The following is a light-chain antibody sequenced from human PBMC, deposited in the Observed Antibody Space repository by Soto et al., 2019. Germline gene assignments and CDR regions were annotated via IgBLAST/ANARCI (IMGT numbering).Light chain of an antibody. CDR2: GAS. CDR1: QSISSN. Sequence: EIVMTQSPASLSVSLGERATLSCRASQSISSNLAWYQQKPGQAPRLLIYGASTRATGIPDRFSGSGSGTDFTLTISSLQPEDVATYYCQQHSHWPPWTFGQGTKVDIK. V-gene: IGKV3-15*01. CDR3: QQHSHWPPWT. J-gene: IGKJ1*01.